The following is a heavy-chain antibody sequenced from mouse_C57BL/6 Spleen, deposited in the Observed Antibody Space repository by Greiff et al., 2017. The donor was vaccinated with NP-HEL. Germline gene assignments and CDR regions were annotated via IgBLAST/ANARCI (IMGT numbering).Heavy chain of an antibody. CDR2: IDPSDSYT. CDR1: GYTFTSYW. D-gene: IGHD2-12*01. V-gene: IGHV1-50*01. J-gene: IGHJ3*01. CDR3: ARSGLDYTWFAY. Sequence: VQLQQPGAELVKPGASVKLSCKASGYTFTSYWMQWVKQRPGQGLEWIGEIDPSDSYTNYNQKFKGKATLTVDTSSSTAYMQLSSLTSEDSAVYYCARSGLDYTWFAYWGQGTLVTVSA.